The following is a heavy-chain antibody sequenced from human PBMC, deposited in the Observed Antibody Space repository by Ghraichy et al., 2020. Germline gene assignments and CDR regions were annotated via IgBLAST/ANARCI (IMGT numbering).Heavy chain of an antibody. J-gene: IGHJ4*02. CDR2: IKQDGSEK. V-gene: IGHV3-7*04. D-gene: IGHD4-17*01. Sequence: GESLNISCAASGFTFSSYWMSWVRQAPGKGLEWVANIKQDGSEKYYVDSVKGRFTISRDTAKNSLYLQMNSLRAEDTAVYYCARDEGNYGENHFDYWGQGTLVTVSS. CDR3: ARDEGNYGENHFDY. CDR1: GFTFSSYW.